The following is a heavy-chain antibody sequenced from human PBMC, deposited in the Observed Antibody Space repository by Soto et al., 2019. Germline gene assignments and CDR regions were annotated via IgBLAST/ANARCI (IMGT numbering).Heavy chain of an antibody. D-gene: IGHD2-2*01. Sequence: QVQLQESGPGLVKPSETLSLTCTVSGGSLTSNYWGWIRQPPGKGLEWIGYIYYTGSTNYNPSLQSRATISVDSSKNQFALRLTSVTAADTATYYCVKYAAMRVWGYFELWGQGTLVTVSS. CDR1: GGSLTSNY. CDR2: IYYTGST. CDR3: VKYAAMRVWGYFEL. J-gene: IGHJ4*02. V-gene: IGHV4-59*08.